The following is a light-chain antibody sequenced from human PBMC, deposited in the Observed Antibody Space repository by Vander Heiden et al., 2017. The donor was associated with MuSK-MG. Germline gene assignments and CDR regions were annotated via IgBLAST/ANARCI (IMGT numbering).Light chain of an antibody. V-gene: IGKV1-33*01. CDR3: QQDNTLFT. J-gene: IGKJ3*01. Sequence: DIQITQSTSSLSASVGDRVTITCQASQDISNYLNWYQQKPGKAPKLLIYDASKVEIGVTSRFSGGGYGTDFSLTSSGRQHEVFVKYYWQQDNTLFTFGHGTKVDIK. CDR1: QDISNY. CDR2: DAS.